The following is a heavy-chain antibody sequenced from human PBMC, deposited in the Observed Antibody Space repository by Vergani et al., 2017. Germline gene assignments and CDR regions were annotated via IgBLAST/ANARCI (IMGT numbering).Heavy chain of an antibody. Sequence: EVQLVQSGAEVKTPGASLKISCKGSGYSFTSYWIGWVRQMPRKGLEWMGIIYPGDSDTRYSLSFQGQVTISADKSISTAYLQWSSLKASDTAMYYCARHIGLWPLLSGFDYWGQGTLVTVSS. CDR1: GYSFTSYW. D-gene: IGHD2-21*02. V-gene: IGHV5-51*01. CDR3: ARHIGLWPLLSGFDY. J-gene: IGHJ4*02. CDR2: IYPGDSDT.